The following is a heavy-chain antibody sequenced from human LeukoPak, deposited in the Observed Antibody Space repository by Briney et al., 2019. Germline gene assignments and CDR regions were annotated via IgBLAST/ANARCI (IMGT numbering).Heavy chain of an antibody. CDR1: GGSLSGFY. CDR3: ARGGRIVVVVAARRYNWFDP. D-gene: IGHD2-15*01. V-gene: IGHV4-34*01. J-gene: IGHJ5*02. Sequence: PSETLSLTCAVYGGSLSGFYWSWIRQPPGEGLGWVGEINHSGSPHYNPTHKSRFTISVDTSKNQTSLKLSSVTAADTAVYYCARGGRIVVVVAARRYNWFDPWGQGTLVTVSS. CDR2: INHSGSP.